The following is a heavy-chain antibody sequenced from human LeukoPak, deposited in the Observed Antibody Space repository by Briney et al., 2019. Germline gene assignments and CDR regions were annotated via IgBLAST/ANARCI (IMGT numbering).Heavy chain of an antibody. Sequence: SETLSLTCTVSGGSTSSSSAYRSWIRQPPGKGLEWIGYIYYSGSTNYNPALNSRVTISVDTCEKQFSLKLSSVTAAYTDVYYCAREGYNWNARVYYFDYWGQGTLVTVSS. CDR3: AREGYNWNARVYYFDY. CDR2: IYYSGST. V-gene: IGHV4-61*01. CDR1: GGSTSSSSAY. D-gene: IGHD1-1*01. J-gene: IGHJ4*02.